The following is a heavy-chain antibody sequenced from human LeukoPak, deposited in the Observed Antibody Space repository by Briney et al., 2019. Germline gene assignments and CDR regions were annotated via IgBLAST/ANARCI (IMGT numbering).Heavy chain of an antibody. V-gene: IGHV3-15*01. J-gene: IGHJ4*02. Sequence: GGSLRLSCAASGLTFSNAWMSWVRQAPGKGREWVGRIKSKTDGGTTDYAAPVKGRFTISRDDSKNTLYLQMNSLKTEDTAVYYCTRGAFFDTFDYWGQGTLVTVSS. D-gene: IGHD5-18*01. CDR2: IKSKTDGGTT. CDR1: GLTFSNAW. CDR3: TRGAFFDTFDY.